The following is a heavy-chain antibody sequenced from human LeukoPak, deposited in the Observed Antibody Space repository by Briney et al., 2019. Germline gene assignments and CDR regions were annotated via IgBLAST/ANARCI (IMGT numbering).Heavy chain of an antibody. J-gene: IGHJ4*02. CDR1: GFTFTTYW. CDR2: ISSSSSYI. Sequence: GGSLRLSCAASGFTFTTYWMSWVRQAPGKGLEWVSSISSSSSYIYYADSVKGRFTISRDNAKNSLYLQMNSLGAEDTAVYYCARALDYYDSSGYYFDYWGQGTLVTVSS. V-gene: IGHV3-21*01. D-gene: IGHD3-22*01. CDR3: ARALDYYDSSGYYFDY.